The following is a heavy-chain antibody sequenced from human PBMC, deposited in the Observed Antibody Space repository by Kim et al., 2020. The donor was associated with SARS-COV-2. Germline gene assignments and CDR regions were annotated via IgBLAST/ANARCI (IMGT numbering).Heavy chain of an antibody. CDR3: AIMFRVNYSDSSGSEPGDAFDV. Sequence: SETLSLTCTVSGGSINSGAYYWSWIRQHPGKGLEWIGYIYYTGSTYSHPSLKSRFTISVDTSKSQFSLKLSSVTAAATAVYYCAIMFRVNYSDSSGSEPGDAFDVWGQGTMVTVSS. D-gene: IGHD3-22*01. CDR2: IYYTGST. CDR1: GGSINSGAYY. J-gene: IGHJ3*01. V-gene: IGHV4-31*03.